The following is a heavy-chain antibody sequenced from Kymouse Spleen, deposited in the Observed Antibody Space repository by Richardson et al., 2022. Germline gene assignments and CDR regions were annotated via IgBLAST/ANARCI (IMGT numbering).Heavy chain of an antibody. J-gene: IGHJ4*02. CDR2: ISYDGSNK. V-gene: IGHV3-30*18. D-gene: IGHD6-13*01. Sequence: QVQLVESGGGVVQPGRSLRLSCAASGFTFSSYGMHWVRQAPGKGLEWVAVISYDGSNKYYADSVKGRFTISRDNSKNTLYLQMNSLRAEDTAVYYCAKEGSSSWYFDYWGQGTLVTVSS. CDR3: AKEGSSSWYFDY. CDR1: GFTFSSYG.